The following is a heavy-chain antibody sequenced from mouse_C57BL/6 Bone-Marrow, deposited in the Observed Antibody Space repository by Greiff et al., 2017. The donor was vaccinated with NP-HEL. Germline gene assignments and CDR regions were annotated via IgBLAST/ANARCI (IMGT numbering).Heavy chain of an antibody. J-gene: IGHJ3*01. CDR3: ARSPLCAY. CDR2: INPYNGDT. V-gene: IGHV1-20*01. CDR1: GYSFTGYF. Sequence: EVQLQESGPELVKPGASVKISCKASGYSFTGYFMNWVMQSHGKSLEWIGRINPYNGDTFYNQKFKGKATLTVDKSSSTAHMELRSLTSEDSAVYYCARSPLCAYWGQGTLVTVAA.